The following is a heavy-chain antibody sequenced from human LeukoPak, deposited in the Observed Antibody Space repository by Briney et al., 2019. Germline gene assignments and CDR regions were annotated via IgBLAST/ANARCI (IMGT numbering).Heavy chain of an antibody. J-gene: IGHJ4*02. CDR1: GGSISSGGYY. Sequence: PSETLSLTCTVSGGSISSGGYYWSWIRQHPGKGLEWIGYIYYSGSTYYNPSLKSRVTMSVDTSKNQFSLKLSSVTAADTAVYYCARGPPPDFDCWGQGTLVTVSS. V-gene: IGHV4-31*03. CDR2: IYYSGST. CDR3: ARGPPPDFDC.